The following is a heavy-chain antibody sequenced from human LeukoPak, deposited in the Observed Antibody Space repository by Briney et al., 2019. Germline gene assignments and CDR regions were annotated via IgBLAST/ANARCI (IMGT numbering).Heavy chain of an antibody. CDR1: GFTFSNYA. Sequence: GGSLRLSCSASGFTFSNYAMHWVRQAPGKGLEWVAVISYDGSNKYYADSVKGRFTISRDNSKNTLYLQMNSLRAEDTAVFYCARANGGLYSSSFDYWGQGTLVTVSS. CDR3: ARANGGLYSSSFDY. V-gene: IGHV3-30-3*01. J-gene: IGHJ4*02. CDR2: ISYDGSNK. D-gene: IGHD6-13*01.